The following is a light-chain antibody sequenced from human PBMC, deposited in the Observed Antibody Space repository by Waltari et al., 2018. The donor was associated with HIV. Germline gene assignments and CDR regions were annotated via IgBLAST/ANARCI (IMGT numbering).Light chain of an antibody. J-gene: IGKJ1*01. Sequence: DIQMTQSPSTISASLGERVTITCRANHSIYQWVAWYQQKPGKAPKVLMFAASTLVEGVPSRFSGSQSGTEFNLTITNLQPDDFATYYGHNYGTASRPFSQATKV. CDR3: HNYGTASRP. CDR1: HSIYQW. V-gene: IGKV1-5*03. CDR2: AAS.